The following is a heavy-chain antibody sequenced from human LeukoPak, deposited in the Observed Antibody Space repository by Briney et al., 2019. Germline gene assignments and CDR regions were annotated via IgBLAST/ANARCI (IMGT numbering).Heavy chain of an antibody. Sequence: GRSLRLSCAASGFTFSSYAMHWVRQAPGKGLEWVAVISYDGGNTYYADSVKGRFTISRDNSKNTLYLQLNSLRAEDTAVYYCAKTTAGYSSGRYPGWPVDYWGQGTLVTVSS. CDR2: ISYDGGNT. J-gene: IGHJ4*02. V-gene: IGHV3-30*07. D-gene: IGHD6-19*01. CDR1: GFTFSSYA. CDR3: AKTTAGYSSGRYPGWPVDY.